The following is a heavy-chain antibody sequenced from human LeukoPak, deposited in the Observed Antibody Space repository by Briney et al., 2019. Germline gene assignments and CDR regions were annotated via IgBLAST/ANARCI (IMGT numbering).Heavy chain of an antibody. Sequence: ASVKVSCKAPGYTFTGYYMHWVRQAPGQGLEWMGRINPNSGGTNYAQKFQGRVTMTRDTSISTAYMELSRLRSDDTAVYYCAREGRRGATLTHDYWGQGTLVTVSS. CDR3: AREGRRGATLTHDY. J-gene: IGHJ4*02. D-gene: IGHD1-26*01. CDR2: INPNSGGT. V-gene: IGHV1-2*06. CDR1: GYTFTGYY.